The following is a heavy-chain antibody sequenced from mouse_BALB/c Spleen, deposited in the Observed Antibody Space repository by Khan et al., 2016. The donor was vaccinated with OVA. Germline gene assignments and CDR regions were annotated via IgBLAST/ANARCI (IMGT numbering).Heavy chain of an antibody. CDR3: ARLAYYYNSEGFAY. D-gene: IGHD1-1*01. CDR1: GFTFSTYG. CDR2: ISSGGSYT. J-gene: IGHJ3*01. V-gene: IGHV5-6*01. Sequence: EVQVVESGGDLVKPGGSLKLSCAASGFTFSTYGMSWVRQTPDKRLEWVATISSGGSYTYYLDSVKGRFTISRDNAKNNLYLQMSSLKSEYTAMYYCARLAYYYNSEGFAYWGQGTLVTVSA.